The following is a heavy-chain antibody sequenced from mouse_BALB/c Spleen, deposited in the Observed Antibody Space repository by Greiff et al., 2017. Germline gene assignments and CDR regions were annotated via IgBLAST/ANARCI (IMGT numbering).Heavy chain of an antibody. CDR3: ARGGYDPIDY. Sequence: QVQLQPSGAELVRPGPSVKISCKASGYTFTNYWLGWVKQRPGHGLEWIGDIYPGGGYTNYNEKFKGKATLTADTSSSTAYMQLSSLTSEDSAVYFCARGGYDPIDYWGEGTTRTVSS. J-gene: IGHJ2*01. CDR1: GYTFTNYW. V-gene: IGHV1-63*02. CDR2: IYPGGGYT. D-gene: IGHD2-3*01.